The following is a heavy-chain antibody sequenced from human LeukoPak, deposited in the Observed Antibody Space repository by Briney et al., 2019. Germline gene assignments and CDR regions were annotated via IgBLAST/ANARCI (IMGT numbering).Heavy chain of an antibody. CDR1: GGSISSSSYY. Sequence: SETLSLTCTVSGGSISSSSYYWGWIRQPPGKGLEWIGSIYYSGSTYYNPSLKSRVTISVDTSKNQFSLKLSSVTAADTAVYYCATEALGPNPLFDYWGQGTLVTVSS. V-gene: IGHV4-39*07. CDR3: ATEALGPNPLFDY. J-gene: IGHJ4*02. CDR2: IYYSGST. D-gene: IGHD1-26*01.